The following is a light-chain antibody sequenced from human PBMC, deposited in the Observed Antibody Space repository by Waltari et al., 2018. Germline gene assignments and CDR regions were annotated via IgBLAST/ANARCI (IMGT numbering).Light chain of an antibody. CDR3: QQRSNWPLT. V-gene: IGKV3-11*01. J-gene: IGKJ4*01. CDR1: QSVSSY. CDR2: DAS. Sequence: EIVLKQSPATLSLSPGERVTLSCRASQSVSSYLAWYQQKLGQAPRLLIYDASNSATGIPARFSGSGSGTDFTLTISSLDPEDFAVYYCQQRSNWPLTFGGGTKVEIK.